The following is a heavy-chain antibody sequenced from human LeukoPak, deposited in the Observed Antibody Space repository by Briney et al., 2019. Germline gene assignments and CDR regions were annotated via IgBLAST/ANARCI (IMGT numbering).Heavy chain of an antibody. V-gene: IGHV7-4-1*02. CDR2: INTNTGNP. CDR3: ASWRATPTFDY. D-gene: IGHD1-26*01. Sequence: ASVKVSCTASGYTFTSYAMNWVRQAPGQGLEWMGWINTNTGNPTYAQGFTGRFAFSSDTSVSTAYLQISSLKAEDTAVYYCASWRATPTFDYWGQGTLVTVSS. CDR1: GYTFTSYA. J-gene: IGHJ4*02.